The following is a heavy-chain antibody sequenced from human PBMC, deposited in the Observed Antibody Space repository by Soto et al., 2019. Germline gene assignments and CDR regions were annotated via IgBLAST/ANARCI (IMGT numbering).Heavy chain of an antibody. CDR3: SRDTRSISGVAQTPFAF. Sequence: GASVKVSCKASGYTFANDYIHWVRQVPGQGLEWMGRIKPSGGATLYAQKFQGRVTMTRDTSTNTLYMDLSSLRSDDTAMYYCSRDTRSISGVAQTPFAFWGQGTLVTVSS. V-gene: IGHV1-46*01. J-gene: IGHJ4*02. CDR2: IKPSGGAT. D-gene: IGHD3-3*01. CDR1: GYTFANDY.